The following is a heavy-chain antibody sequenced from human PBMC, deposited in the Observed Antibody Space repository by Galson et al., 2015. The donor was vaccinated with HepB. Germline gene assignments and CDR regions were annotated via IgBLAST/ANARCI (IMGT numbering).Heavy chain of an antibody. J-gene: IGHJ6*02. CDR1: GFTFSSYA. CDR3: ARGPRTFGGVIVYYYYYYGMDV. CDR2: ISYDGSNK. Sequence: SLRLSCAASGFTFSSYAMHWVRQAPGKGLEWVAVISYDGSNKYYADSVKGRFTISRDNSKNTLYLQMNSLRAEDTAVYYCARGPRTFGGVIVYYYYYYGMDVWGQGTTVTVSS. V-gene: IGHV3-30-3*01. D-gene: IGHD3-16*02.